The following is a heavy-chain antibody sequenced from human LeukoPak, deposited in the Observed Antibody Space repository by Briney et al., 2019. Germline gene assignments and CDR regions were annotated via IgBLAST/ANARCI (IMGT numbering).Heavy chain of an antibody. D-gene: IGHD1-26*01. CDR3: ARRGSYLDY. CDR2: IKEDGSDK. CDR1: GFTFSSYW. Sequence: PGGSLRLSCAASGFTFSSYWMNCVRQAPGKGLECVATIKEDGSDKYYVDSVKGRFTISRDHAKNSLYLQLNSMRAEDTAVYYCARRGSYLDYWGQGTLVTVSS. V-gene: IGHV3-7*01. J-gene: IGHJ4*02.